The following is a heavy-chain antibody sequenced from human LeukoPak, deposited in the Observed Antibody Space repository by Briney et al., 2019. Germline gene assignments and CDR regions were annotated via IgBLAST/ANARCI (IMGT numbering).Heavy chain of an antibody. Sequence: SQTLSLTCAISGDSVSSNSASWNWIRQSPSRGLEWLGRTYYRSKWYGENAGSVRGRITINADTSKHQFSLQLYYVTPDDTAVYYCARDLGWEMLHAFDIWGQGKMVTVSS. CDR3: ARDLGWEMLHAFDI. CDR1: GDSVSSNSAS. V-gene: IGHV6-1*01. D-gene: IGHD4-23*01. CDR2: TYYRSKWYG. J-gene: IGHJ3*02.